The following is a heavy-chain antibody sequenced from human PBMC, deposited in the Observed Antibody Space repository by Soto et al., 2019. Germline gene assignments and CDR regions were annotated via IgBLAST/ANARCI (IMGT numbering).Heavy chain of an antibody. J-gene: IGHJ4*02. CDR1: GGSISSYY. CDR2: IYYSGST. V-gene: IGHV4-59*01. Sequence: QVQLQESGPGLVKPSETLSLTCTVSGGSISSYYWSWIRQPPGKGLEWIGYIYYSGSTNYNPSLKSRVTISVDTSKNQFSLKLSSVTAADTAVYYCARDGGGWSFDYWGQGTLVTVSS. CDR3: ARDGGGWSFDY. D-gene: IGHD6-19*01.